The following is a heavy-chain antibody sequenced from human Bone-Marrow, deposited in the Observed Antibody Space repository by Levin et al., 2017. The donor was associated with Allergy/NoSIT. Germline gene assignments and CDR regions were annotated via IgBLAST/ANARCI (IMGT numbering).Heavy chain of an antibody. D-gene: IGHD5-18*01. J-gene: IGHJ4*02. CDR3: ARGKPAGYGY. V-gene: IGHV4-34*01. CDR2: INHSGST. Sequence: SETLSLTCAVSGGSLSGYHWNWIRQSPEKGLEWIGEINHSGSTNYNPSLKSRVTISLDMSKNQFSLNLISVTAADTAVYYCARGKPAGYGYWGQGTLVTVSS. CDR1: GGSLSGYH.